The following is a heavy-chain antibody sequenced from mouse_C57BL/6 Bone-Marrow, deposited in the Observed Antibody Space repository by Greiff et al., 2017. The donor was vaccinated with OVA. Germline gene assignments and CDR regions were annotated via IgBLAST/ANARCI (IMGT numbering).Heavy chain of an antibody. CDR1: GYTFNSYW. J-gene: IGHJ3*01. Sequence: VQLQQSGTVLARPGASVKMSCKTSGYTFNSYWMHWVKQRPGQGLEWIGAIYPGNSDTSYNQKFKGKAKLTAVTSASTAYMELSSLTNEDAAVYDCTRARGPSWFAYWGQGTLVTVSA. CDR3: TRARGPSWFAY. V-gene: IGHV1-5*01. CDR2: IYPGNSDT.